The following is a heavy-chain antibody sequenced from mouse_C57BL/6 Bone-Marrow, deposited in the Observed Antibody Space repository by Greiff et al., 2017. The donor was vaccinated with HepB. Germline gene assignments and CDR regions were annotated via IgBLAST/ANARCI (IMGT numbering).Heavy chain of an antibody. CDR1: GYTFTDYN. D-gene: IGHD1-1*01. CDR2: ISPNNGGT. J-gene: IGHJ2*01. CDR3: ARSRLLTTEYYFDY. V-gene: IGHV1-18*01. Sequence: EVMLVESGPELVKPGASVKIPCKASGYTFTDYNMDWVKQSHGKSLEWIGDISPNNGGTIYNQKFKGKATLTVDKSSSTAYMELRSLTSEDTAVYYCARSRLLTTEYYFDYWGQGTTLTVSS.